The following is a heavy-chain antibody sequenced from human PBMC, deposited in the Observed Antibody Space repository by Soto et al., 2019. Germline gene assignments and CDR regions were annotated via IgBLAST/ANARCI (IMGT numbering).Heavy chain of an antibody. CDR1: GFTVTRNY. D-gene: IGHD3-3*01. Sequence: EVQLVESGGGLIQPGGSLRLSCAASGFTVTRNYMTWVRQAPGKGLEWVSFIAGGDNTFYADSVKVRFTISRDKSKNTLYLQMNSLRAEDTAVYYCAMTHYDFWSGYRFDPWGQGTLVTVSS. J-gene: IGHJ5*02. V-gene: IGHV3-53*01. CDR2: IAGGDNT. CDR3: AMTHYDFWSGYRFDP.